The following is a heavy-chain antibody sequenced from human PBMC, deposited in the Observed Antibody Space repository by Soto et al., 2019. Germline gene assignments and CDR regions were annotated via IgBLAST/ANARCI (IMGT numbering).Heavy chain of an antibody. CDR2: INAGFGAT. J-gene: IGHJ6*02. CDR1: GDTFGTYA. D-gene: IGHD2-15*01. CDR3: ATDCSGGSCYCASGMDV. Sequence: QVQLEQSGAEVKKPGSSVKVSCKASGDTFGTYAISWMRRAPGQSLEWMGQINAGFGATDLAQMFQGRVTFTADKSPTSVYMALSRLRSDDTAVYYCATDCSGGSCYCASGMDVWGQGTTVTVSS. V-gene: IGHV1-69*06.